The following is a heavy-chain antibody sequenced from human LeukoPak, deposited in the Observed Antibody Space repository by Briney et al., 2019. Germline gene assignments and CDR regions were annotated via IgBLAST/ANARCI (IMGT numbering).Heavy chain of an antibody. Sequence: GGSLRLSCAASGFTFSSYSMNWVRQAPGKGLEWVSSISSSSSYIYYADSVKGRFTISRDNAKNSLHLQMSSLRVGDTAIYYCVRVLERGPLDVWGKGTTVTVSS. CDR3: VRVLERGPLDV. CDR1: GFTFSSYS. V-gene: IGHV3-21*01. D-gene: IGHD5-24*01. CDR2: ISSSSSYI. J-gene: IGHJ6*04.